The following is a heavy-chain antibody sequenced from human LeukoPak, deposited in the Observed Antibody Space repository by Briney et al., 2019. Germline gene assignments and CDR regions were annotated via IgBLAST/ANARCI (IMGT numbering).Heavy chain of an antibody. J-gene: IGHJ3*02. CDR3: ARDFLRLRAFDI. V-gene: IGHV3-21*01. Sequence: GGPLRLSCAASGFTFSSYSMNWVRQAPWKGLEWVSSISSSSSYIYYADSVKGRFTISRDNAKNSLYLQMNSLRAEDTAVYYCARDFLRLRAFDIWGQGTMVTVSS. CDR1: GFTFSSYS. D-gene: IGHD2/OR15-2a*01. CDR2: ISSSSSYI.